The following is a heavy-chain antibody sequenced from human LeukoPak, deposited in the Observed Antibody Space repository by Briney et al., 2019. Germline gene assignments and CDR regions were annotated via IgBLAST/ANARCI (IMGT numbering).Heavy chain of an antibody. CDR3: AKHNFGGGYAPNFDY. CDR1: GFTFSSYA. J-gene: IGHJ4*02. D-gene: IGHD3-10*01. Sequence: GRSLRLSCAASGFTFSSYAMSWVRQAPGKGLEWVSAISGSGGSTYYADSVKGRFTISRDNSKNTLYLQMNSLRAEDTAVYYCAKHNFGGGYAPNFDYWGQGTLVTVSS. CDR2: ISGSGGST. V-gene: IGHV3-23*01.